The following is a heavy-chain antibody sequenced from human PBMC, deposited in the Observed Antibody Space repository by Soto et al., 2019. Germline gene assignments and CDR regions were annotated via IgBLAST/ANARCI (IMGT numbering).Heavy chain of an antibody. CDR3: AKRGSGTAGVPTRLYYFDY. J-gene: IGHJ4*02. CDR1: GFTFSSYA. V-gene: IGHV3-23*01. D-gene: IGHD3-16*01. Sequence: GGSLRLSCAASGFTFSSYAMSWVRQAPGKGLEWVSSISTSGGTYYSDSVRGRFTISRDNSKNTLYLQMSSLRAEDTAVYYCAKRGSGTAGVPTRLYYFDYWGQGTLVTVSS. CDR2: ISTSGGT.